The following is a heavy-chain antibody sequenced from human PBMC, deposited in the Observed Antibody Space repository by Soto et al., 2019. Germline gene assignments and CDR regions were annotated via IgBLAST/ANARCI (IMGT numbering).Heavy chain of an antibody. CDR1: GFTFGDRY. Sequence: LVESGGDLVRPGGSLRLSCATSGFTFGDRYMSWIRQAPGKGLEWVSYISSSGFTIYYADSVKGRFTISRDNANDSLYLQMNSLRAEDTAVYYCARNTKSAAGADYYGLDVWGHGTTVIVSS. CDR3: ARNTKSAAGADYYGLDV. V-gene: IGHV3-11*01. CDR2: ISSSGFTI. J-gene: IGHJ6*02. D-gene: IGHD4-17*01.